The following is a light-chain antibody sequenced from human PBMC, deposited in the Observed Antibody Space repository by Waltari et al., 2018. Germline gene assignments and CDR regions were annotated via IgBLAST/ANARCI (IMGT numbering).Light chain of an antibody. CDR1: SGHSSNV. Sequence: QLVLTQSPSASASLGASVTLTCTLNSGHSSNVIAWHQQQPEKGPRYLMKVNSEGSHTKGDGIPDRFSGSSAGAERYLTISSVQSEDEADYYCQTGGHGTWVFGGGTKLTVL. CDR3: QTGGHGTWV. V-gene: IGLV4-69*01. J-gene: IGLJ3*02. CDR2: VNSEGSH.